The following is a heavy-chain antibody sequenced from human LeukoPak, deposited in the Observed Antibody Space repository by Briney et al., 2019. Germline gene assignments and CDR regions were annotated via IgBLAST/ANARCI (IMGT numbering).Heavy chain of an antibody. CDR1: GYIFTDYY. CDR3: ARAGYSYGSDY. D-gene: IGHD5-18*01. J-gene: IGHJ4*02. Sequence: ASVKVSCKASGYIFTDYYMHWVRQAPGQELGWMGRINPNSGGTNYAQKFQGRVTMTRDTSNSTAYMELSSLRSEDTAVYYCARAGYSYGSDYWGQGTLVTVSS. CDR2: INPNSGGT. V-gene: IGHV1/OR15-1*04.